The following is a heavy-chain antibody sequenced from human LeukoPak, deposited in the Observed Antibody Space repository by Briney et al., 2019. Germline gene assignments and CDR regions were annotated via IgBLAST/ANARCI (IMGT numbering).Heavy chain of an antibody. D-gene: IGHD4-17*01. J-gene: IGHJ5*02. Sequence: ASVKVSCKASGYTFTSYGLSWVRQAPGQGLEWMGWISAYNGNTNYAQKLQGRVTMTTDTSTSTAYMELRSLRSDDTAVYYCARASDYGDYVRWFDPWGQGTLVTVSS. CDR2: ISAYNGNT. CDR1: GYTFTSYG. V-gene: IGHV1-18*01. CDR3: ARASDYGDYVRWFDP.